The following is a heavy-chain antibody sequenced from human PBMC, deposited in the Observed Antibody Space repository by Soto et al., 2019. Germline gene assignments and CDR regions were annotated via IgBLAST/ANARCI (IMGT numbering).Heavy chain of an antibody. Sequence: ESGGGVVQPGRSLRLSCAASGFTFSSYGMHWVRQAPGKGLEWVAVISYDGSNKYYADSVKGRFTISRDNSKNTLYLQMNSLRAEDTAVYYCAKGQDSSGYYALDYWGQGTLVTVSS. CDR3: AKGQDSSGYYALDY. CDR2: ISYDGSNK. J-gene: IGHJ4*02. D-gene: IGHD3-22*01. V-gene: IGHV3-30*18. CDR1: GFTFSSYG.